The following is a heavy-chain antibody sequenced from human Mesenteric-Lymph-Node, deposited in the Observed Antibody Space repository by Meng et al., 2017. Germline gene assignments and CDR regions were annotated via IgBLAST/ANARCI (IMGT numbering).Heavy chain of an antibody. V-gene: IGHV1-2*02. CDR1: GYTFTGYY. D-gene: IGHD6-25*01. CDR3: ARGGTIAAASEINSDAFDI. Sequence: ASVKVSCKASGYTFTGYYMHWVRQAPGQGLECMGWINPNSGGADYAQRFQARVTLTWDTSISTAYMELSGLRSDDTAVYYCARGGTIAAASEINSDAFDIWGQGTMVTVSS. J-gene: IGHJ3*02. CDR2: INPNSGGA.